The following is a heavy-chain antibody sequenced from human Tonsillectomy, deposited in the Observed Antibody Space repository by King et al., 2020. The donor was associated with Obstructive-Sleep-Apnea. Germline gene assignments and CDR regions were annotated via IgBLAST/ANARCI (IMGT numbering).Heavy chain of an antibody. V-gene: IGHV4-59*08. D-gene: IGHD1-26*01. J-gene: IGHJ4*02. CDR3: ARLRVSGSYYYFDY. CDR2: ISYSGGT. Sequence: QLQESGPGLVKPSETLSLTCTVSGGSISSYDWSWIRQPPGKGLEWMGHISYSGGTNYNPSLQIRVTISVDTSKNPFTLKLSSGTAADTAVYYCARLRVSGSYYYFDYWGQGTLVTVSS. CDR1: GGSISSYD.